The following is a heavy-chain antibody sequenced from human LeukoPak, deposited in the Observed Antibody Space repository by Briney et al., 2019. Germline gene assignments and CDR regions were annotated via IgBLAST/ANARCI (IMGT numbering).Heavy chain of an antibody. V-gene: IGHV4-34*01. CDR1: GGSFSGYF. Sequence: PSETLSLTCAVSGGSFSGYFWSWFRQPPGKGLEWIGEINHSGGTSYYPSLKSRVTISVDTSKNQFSLRLSSVTAADTAVYFCARGIRGGGMNASGYHYNGLDVWGQGTTVTVSS. CDR3: ARGIRGGGMNASGYHYNGLDV. J-gene: IGHJ6*02. CDR2: INHSGGT. D-gene: IGHD5-12*01.